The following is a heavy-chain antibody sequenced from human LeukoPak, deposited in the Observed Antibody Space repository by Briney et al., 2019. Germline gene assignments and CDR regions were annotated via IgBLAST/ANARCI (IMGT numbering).Heavy chain of an antibody. J-gene: IGHJ5*02. CDR1: GYTISNYA. Sequence: ASVKVSCKASGYTISNYAFTWVRQAPGQGLEWMGWISAYNGNTNYAQKLQGRVTMTTDTSTSTAYMELRSLRSDDTAVYYCARGSFWFDPWGQGTLVTVSS. CDR3: ARGSFWFDP. V-gene: IGHV1-18*01. CDR2: ISAYNGNT. D-gene: IGHD2-15*01.